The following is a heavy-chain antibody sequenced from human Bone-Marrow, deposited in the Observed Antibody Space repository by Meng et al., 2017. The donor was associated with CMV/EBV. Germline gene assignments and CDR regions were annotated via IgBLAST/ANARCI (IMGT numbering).Heavy chain of an antibody. D-gene: IGHD2-2*01. CDR2: MNPNSGNT. V-gene: IGHV1-8*01. Sequence: ASVKVSCKASGYTFTSYDINWVRQATGQGLEWMGWMNPNSGNTGYAQKFQGRVTMTRNTSISTAYMELSSLRSEDTAVYYCARGYCSCTSCTSYYYYYGRDVWGQGNTVNVPS. J-gene: IGHJ6*02. CDR3: ARGYCSCTSCTSYYYYYGRDV. CDR1: GYTFTSYD.